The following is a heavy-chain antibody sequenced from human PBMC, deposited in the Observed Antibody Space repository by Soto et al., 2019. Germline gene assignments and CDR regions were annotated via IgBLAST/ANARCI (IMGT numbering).Heavy chain of an antibody. Sequence: SETLSLTCTVSGGSISSYYWSWIRQPPGKGLEWIGYIYYSGSTNYNPSLKSRVTISVDTSKNQFSLKLSSVTAADTAVYYCAREGQDYGAFDYWGQGTLVTVSS. CDR1: GGSISSYY. V-gene: IGHV4-59*01. CDR2: IYYSGST. D-gene: IGHD4-17*01. CDR3: AREGQDYGAFDY. J-gene: IGHJ4*02.